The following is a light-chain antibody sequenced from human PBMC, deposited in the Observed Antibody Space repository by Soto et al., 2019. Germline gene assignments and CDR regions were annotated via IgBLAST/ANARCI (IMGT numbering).Light chain of an antibody. CDR3: QQYNNWPPIT. V-gene: IGKV3-15*01. Sequence: EIVMTQSPANLSASPGERATLSCRTSQSVSSDLAWYQQKPGQAPRLLIYGVSTRASGVSARFSGSGSGTEVTLTISSLQSEDAAVYYCQQYNNWPPITFGQGTRLEIK. J-gene: IGKJ5*01. CDR1: QSVSSD. CDR2: GVS.